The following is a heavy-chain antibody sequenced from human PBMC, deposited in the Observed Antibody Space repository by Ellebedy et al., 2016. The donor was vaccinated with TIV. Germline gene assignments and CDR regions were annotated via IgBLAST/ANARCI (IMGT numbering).Heavy chain of an antibody. V-gene: IGHV3-23*01. J-gene: IGHJ3*02. D-gene: IGHD6-19*01. CDR2: ISGRGNIT. Sequence: GESLKISCAASGFTFSDYYMDWVRQAPGKGLEWVSTISGRGNITYYADSVKGRFTISRDNSQDTVHLQMNSLRAEDTAVYYCTKRGVGWAAFDIWGPGTMVTVSS. CDR3: TKRGVGWAAFDI. CDR1: GFTFSDYY.